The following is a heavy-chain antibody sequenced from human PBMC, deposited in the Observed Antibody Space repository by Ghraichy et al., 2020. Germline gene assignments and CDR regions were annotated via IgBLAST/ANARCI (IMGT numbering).Heavy chain of an antibody. CDR1: GFNFSTYS. CDR2: IRSSSSTI. Sequence: GGSLRLSCAASGFNFSTYSMNWVRQAPGKGLEWVSYIRSSSSTIYYADSVKGRFTISRDNAKNSLYLQMTSLRAEDTAVYYCARVRAMAFDYWGQGTLVTVSS. CDR3: ARVRAMAFDY. V-gene: IGHV3-48*01. J-gene: IGHJ4*02. D-gene: IGHD5-24*01.